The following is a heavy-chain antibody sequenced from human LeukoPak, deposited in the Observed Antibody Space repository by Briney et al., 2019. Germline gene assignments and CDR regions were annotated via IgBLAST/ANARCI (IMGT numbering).Heavy chain of an antibody. CDR2: IYYSGST. V-gene: IGHV4-59*01. CDR3: ARVDYGDYVGNSYFDY. D-gene: IGHD4-17*01. J-gene: IGHJ4*02. Sequence: SETLSLTCTVSGGSISSYYWSWIRQPPGKGLEWIGYIYYSGSTNYNPSLKSRVTISVDTSKNQFSLKLSSVTAADTAVYYCARVDYGDYVGNSYFDYWGQGTLVTVSP. CDR1: GGSISSYY.